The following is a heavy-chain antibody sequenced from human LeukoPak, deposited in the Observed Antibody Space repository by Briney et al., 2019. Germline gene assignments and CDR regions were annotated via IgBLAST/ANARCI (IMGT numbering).Heavy chain of an antibody. CDR1: GGSISSSNW. V-gene: IGHV4-4*02. CDR3: AEDGIRDFDWLLSHFDY. Sequence: SNTLTLTCAVAGGSISSSNWSSWVRQPPGKVLEWIGEINHGGSTNYNPSLKSRVTTSVDTSKTQVSTKLSSSTPPVRAVAYCAEDGIRDFDWLLSHFDYWGQGTLVTVSS. D-gene: IGHD3-9*01. CDR2: INHGGST. J-gene: IGHJ4*02.